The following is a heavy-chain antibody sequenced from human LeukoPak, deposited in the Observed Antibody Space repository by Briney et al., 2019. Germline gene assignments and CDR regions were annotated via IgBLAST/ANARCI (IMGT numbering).Heavy chain of an antibody. CDR2: IIPIFGSA. Sequence: SVKVSCKASGYSFTSYGISWVRQAPGQGLEWMGGIIPIFGSANYAQKFQGRVTITADESASTAYLDLSSLRSEDTAVYYCARAAGFCSGGSCYTWFDPWGQGTLVTVSS. V-gene: IGHV1-69*13. J-gene: IGHJ5*02. D-gene: IGHD2-15*01. CDR3: ARAAGFCSGGSCYTWFDP. CDR1: GYSFTSYG.